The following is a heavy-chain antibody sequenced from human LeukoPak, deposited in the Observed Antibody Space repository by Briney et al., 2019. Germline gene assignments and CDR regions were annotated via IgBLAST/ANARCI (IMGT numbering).Heavy chain of an antibody. D-gene: IGHD5-24*01. J-gene: IGHJ4*02. V-gene: IGHV3-7*04. Sequence: HPGGSLRLSCVASGFPFSSYWMTWVRQAPGKGLEWVANIKQDGSKKSYVDSVKSRFTISRDNAKNSLYLQMNSLRAEDTAIYYCTRVGYIDEGIDYWGQGTLVTVSS. CDR1: GFPFSSYW. CDR2: IKQDGSKK. CDR3: TRVGYIDEGIDY.